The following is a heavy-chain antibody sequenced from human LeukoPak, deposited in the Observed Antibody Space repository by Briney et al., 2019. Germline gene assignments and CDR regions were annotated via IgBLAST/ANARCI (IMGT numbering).Heavy chain of an antibody. D-gene: IGHD2-15*01. Sequence: SVTVSCKASGGTFSSYAFSWVRQAPGQGREWMGGIFPFFGAGNYAQKFQGRVTITADKSTITAYMELSSLRSEGTAVQCCARWGGLLHYYGMDVWGKGTTVTVSS. CDR3: ARWGGLLHYYGMDV. J-gene: IGHJ6*04. CDR1: GGTFSSYA. CDR2: IFPFFGAG. V-gene: IGHV1-69*06.